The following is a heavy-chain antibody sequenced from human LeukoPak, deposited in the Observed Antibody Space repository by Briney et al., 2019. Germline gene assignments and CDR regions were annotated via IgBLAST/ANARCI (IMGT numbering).Heavy chain of an antibody. CDR2: IIPIFGTA. V-gene: IGHV1-69*05. CDR3: ARGMRYYYYYMDV. Sequence: SVKVSCKASGGTFSSYAISWVRQAPGQGLEWMGGIIPIFGTANYAQKFQGRVTITTDESTSTAYMELSSLRSEDTAVHYCARGMRYYYYYMDVWGKGTTVTVSS. CDR1: GGTFSSYA. J-gene: IGHJ6*03.